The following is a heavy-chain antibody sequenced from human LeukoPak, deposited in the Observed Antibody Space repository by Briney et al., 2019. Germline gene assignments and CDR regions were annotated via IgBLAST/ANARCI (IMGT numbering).Heavy chain of an antibody. D-gene: IGHD5-18*01. Sequence: PSETLSLTCNVSGSSITAFYWSWIRQSPGKGLEWIGSFQYSGNSNYNPSLKSRVAMSVDTSKRQLSLRLTSVTAADTAVYYCARVSRVTSHWLGRYYMDVWGKGTTVTVSS. J-gene: IGHJ6*03. V-gene: IGHV4-59*01. CDR2: FQYSGNS. CDR3: ARVSRVTSHWLGRYYMDV. CDR1: GSSITAFY.